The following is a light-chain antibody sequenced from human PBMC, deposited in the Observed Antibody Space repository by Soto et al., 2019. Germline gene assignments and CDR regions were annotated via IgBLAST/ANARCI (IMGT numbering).Light chain of an antibody. Sequence: QSVLTQPASVSGSPGQSITISCTGTSSDVGGYNYVSWYQQHPGKAPKLMIYEVSHRPSGVSDRFSGSKSGNTASLTISGLQAEDEADYYCSSYTTSSTLVVFGGGTKLT. CDR3: SSYTTSSTLVV. CDR2: EVS. CDR1: SSDVGGYNY. V-gene: IGLV2-14*01. J-gene: IGLJ2*01.